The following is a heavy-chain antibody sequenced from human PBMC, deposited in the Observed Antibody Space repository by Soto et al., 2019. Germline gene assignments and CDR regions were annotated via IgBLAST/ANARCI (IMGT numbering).Heavy chain of an antibody. Sequence: GGSLRLSCAASGFTFSSYAMSWVRQAPGKGLEWVSSISGSGGSTYYADSVKGRFTISRDNSKNTVYLQMNSLRAEDTAVYYCAKGPYYDILTGYYYDYWGQGTLVTVSS. CDR3: AKGPYYDILTGYYYDY. D-gene: IGHD3-9*01. V-gene: IGHV3-23*01. J-gene: IGHJ4*02. CDR2: ISGSGGST. CDR1: GFTFSSYA.